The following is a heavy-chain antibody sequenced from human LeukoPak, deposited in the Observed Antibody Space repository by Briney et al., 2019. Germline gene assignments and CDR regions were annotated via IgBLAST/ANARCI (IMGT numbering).Heavy chain of an antibody. CDR1: GESFSGYY. V-gene: IGHV4-34*01. CDR2: INHSGST. J-gene: IGHJ4*02. Sequence: PSETLSLTCAVYGESFSGYYWSWIRQPPGKGLEWIGEINHSGSTNYNPSLKSRVTISVDTSKNQFSLKLSSVTAADTAVYYCARGNYDILTGYLYWGQGTLVTVSS. D-gene: IGHD3-9*01. CDR3: ARGNYDILTGYLY.